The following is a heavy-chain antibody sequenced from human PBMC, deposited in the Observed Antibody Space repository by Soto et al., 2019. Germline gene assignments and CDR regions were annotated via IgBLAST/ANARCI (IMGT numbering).Heavy chain of an antibody. CDR3: AGYNWNYYFDP. V-gene: IGHV4-61*01. J-gene: IGHJ5*02. Sequence: FLTCTVSGGSVRDGSYYWAWLRQPPGKGLEWIGHIYHSGSTIYNPSLKSRVTISIDTSKSQFSLNLNSMTAADTAVYYCAGYNWNYYFDPWGQGTLVTVSS. CDR1: GGSVRDGSYY. CDR2: IYHSGST. D-gene: IGHD1-7*01.